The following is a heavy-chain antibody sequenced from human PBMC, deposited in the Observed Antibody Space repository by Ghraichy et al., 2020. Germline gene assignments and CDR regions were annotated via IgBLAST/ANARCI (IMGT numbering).Heavy chain of an antibody. CDR1: GFTFDDYA. J-gene: IGHJ4*02. D-gene: IGHD6-6*01. Sequence: GGSLRLSCAASGFTFDDYAMHWVRQAPGKGLEWVSGISWNSGSIGYADSVKGRFTISRDNAKNSLYLQMNSLRAEDTALYYCAKSHAIIAARRYYFDYWGQGTLVTVSS. CDR3: AKSHAIIAARRYYFDY. V-gene: IGHV3-9*01. CDR2: ISWNSGSI.